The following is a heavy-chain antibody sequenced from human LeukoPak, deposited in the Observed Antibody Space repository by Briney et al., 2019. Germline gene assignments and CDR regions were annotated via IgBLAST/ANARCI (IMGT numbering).Heavy chain of an antibody. Sequence: GGSLRLSCAASGFTFSGYWMSWVRQPPGKGLEWVANIKQDGSEKYYVDSVKGRFTISRDNAKNSLYLQMNSLRAEDTAVYYCARIYVRSFSNWRQGTLVSVSS. V-gene: IGHV3-7*01. CDR1: GFTFSGYW. CDR2: IKQDGSEK. CDR3: ARIYVRSFSN. J-gene: IGHJ4*02. D-gene: IGHD3-10*01.